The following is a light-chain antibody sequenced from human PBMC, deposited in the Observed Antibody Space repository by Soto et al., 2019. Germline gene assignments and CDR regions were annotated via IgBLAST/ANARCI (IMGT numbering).Light chain of an antibody. Sequence: IALPQFPGPLPLSPGERATLSCRASQAVARRYLAWYQQRPGQPPRLLIYDAVNKDTGIPERFSGSRIGTDVTLTISRLEPEGFAVYHCHQYGTSPPTFGGGTKVEIK. CDR1: QAVARRY. J-gene: IGKJ4*01. CDR3: HQYGTSPPT. CDR2: DAV. V-gene: IGKV3-20*01.